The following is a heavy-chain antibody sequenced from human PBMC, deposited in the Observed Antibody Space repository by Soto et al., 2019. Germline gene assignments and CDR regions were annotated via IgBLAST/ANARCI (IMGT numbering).Heavy chain of an antibody. CDR1: GFTFSNFD. J-gene: IGHJ6*02. Sequence: WGSLRLSCSVSGFTFSNFDMHFFRHSAFKWLEWVAVISYDGSKKYYPGSVKGRFTVARDNSNNTLFLEMNSLRVEDTAVYYCAREGVAPSAIGHYYYGMDVWGQGTTVTVSS. CDR2: ISYDGSKK. CDR3: AREGVAPSAIGHYYYGMDV. V-gene: IGHV3-30*07. D-gene: IGHD2-2*02.